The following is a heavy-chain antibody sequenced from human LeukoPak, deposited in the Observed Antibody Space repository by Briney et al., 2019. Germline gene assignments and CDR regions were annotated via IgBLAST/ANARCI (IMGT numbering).Heavy chain of an antibody. J-gene: IGHJ4*02. CDR2: IYYSGST. D-gene: IGHD3-22*01. CDR3: ARSRTYYYDSSGYPERLDY. Sequence: PSQTLSLTCTVSGGSISSGDYYWSWIRQPPGKGLEWIGYIYYSGSTYYNPSLKSRVTISVDTSKNQFSLKLSSVTAADTAVYYCARSRTYYYDSSGYPERLDYWGQGTLVTVSS. V-gene: IGHV4-30-4*01. CDR1: GGSISSGDYY.